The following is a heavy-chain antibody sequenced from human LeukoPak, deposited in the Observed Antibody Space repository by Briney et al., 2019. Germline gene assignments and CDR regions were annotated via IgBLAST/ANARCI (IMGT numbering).Heavy chain of an antibody. CDR2: ISSSSSYT. D-gene: IGHD5-12*01. CDR1: GFTFSDYY. CDR3: ARARSGYDSLDY. Sequence: AGGSLRLSCAASGFTFSDYYMSWIRQAPGKGLEWVSYISSSSSYTNYADSVKGRFTISRDNAKNSLYLQMNSLRAEDTAVYYCARARSGYDSLDYWGQGTLVTVSS. V-gene: IGHV3-11*06. J-gene: IGHJ4*02.